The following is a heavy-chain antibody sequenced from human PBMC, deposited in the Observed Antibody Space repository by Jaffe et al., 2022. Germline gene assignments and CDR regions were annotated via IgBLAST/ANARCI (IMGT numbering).Heavy chain of an antibody. J-gene: IGHJ6*03. CDR3: TTAVDNWNYDPLILYYYYMDV. Sequence: EVQLVESGGGLVKPGGSLRLSCAASGFTFSNAWMSWVRQAPGKGLEWVGRIKSKTDGGTTDYAAPVKGRFTISRDDSKNTLYLQMNSLKTEDTAVYYCTTAVDNWNYDPLILYYYYMDVWGKGTTVTVSS. CDR1: GFTFSNAW. CDR2: IKSKTDGGTT. D-gene: IGHD1-7*01. V-gene: IGHV3-15*01.